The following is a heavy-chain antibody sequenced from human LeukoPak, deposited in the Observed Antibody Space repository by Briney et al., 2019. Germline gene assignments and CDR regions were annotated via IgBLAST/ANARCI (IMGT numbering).Heavy chain of an antibody. Sequence: SCKAXGYTFTSYXXXXXRXXXGXGLEXXGXIXXXNGNTNYAQKLQGRVTMTTDTSTSTAYMELRSLRSDDTAGYYCARDFSLDWGAPHXXXAFDIWGQXTXVTXXX. CDR2: IXXXNGNT. V-gene: IGHV1-18*01. CDR3: ARDFSLDWGAPHXXXAFDI. D-gene: IGHD3/OR15-3a*01. CDR1: GYTFTSYX. J-gene: IGHJ3*02.